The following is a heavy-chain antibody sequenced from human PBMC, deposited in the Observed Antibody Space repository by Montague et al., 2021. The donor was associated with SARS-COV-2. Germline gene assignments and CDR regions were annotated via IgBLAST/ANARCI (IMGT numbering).Heavy chain of an antibody. D-gene: IGHD3-16*01. Sequence: CAISGDSVSSDSAAWNWVRQSPSRGREWLGRTYYRSNWYNDYAVXVKXRITIKSDTSKNQISLQLNSVTPENTAVYYCARDLRWRYGYGMDVWGQGTTVTVSS. CDR1: GDSVSSDSAA. CDR2: TYYRSNWYN. V-gene: IGHV6-1*01. J-gene: IGHJ6*02. CDR3: ARDLRWRYGYGMDV.